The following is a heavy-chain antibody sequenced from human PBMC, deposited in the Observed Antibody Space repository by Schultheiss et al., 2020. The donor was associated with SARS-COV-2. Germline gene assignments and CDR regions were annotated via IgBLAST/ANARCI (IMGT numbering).Heavy chain of an antibody. CDR2: IYYSGST. V-gene: IGHV4-59*12. CDR3: ARELVGSAAL. D-gene: IGHD6-19*01. CDR1: GGSISSYY. J-gene: IGHJ2*01. Sequence: SQTLSLTCTVSGGSISSYYWSWIRQPPGKGLEWIGYIYYSGSTNYNPSLKSRVTISVDKSKNQFSLKLSSVTAADTAVYYCARELVGSAALWGRGTLVTVSS.